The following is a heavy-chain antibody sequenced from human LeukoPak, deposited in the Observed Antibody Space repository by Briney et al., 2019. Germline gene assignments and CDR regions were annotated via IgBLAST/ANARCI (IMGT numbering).Heavy chain of an antibody. CDR3: ARHDYGGNSGDY. Sequence: AGGSLRLSCAASGFTFSSYSMNWVRQAPGKGLEWVSYIGTSSSTIYYADSVKGRFTISRDNAKNSLYLQMSSLRDEDTAVYYCARHDYGGNSGDYWGQGTLVTVSS. V-gene: IGHV3-48*02. J-gene: IGHJ4*02. CDR2: IGTSSSTI. CDR1: GFTFSSYS. D-gene: IGHD4-23*01.